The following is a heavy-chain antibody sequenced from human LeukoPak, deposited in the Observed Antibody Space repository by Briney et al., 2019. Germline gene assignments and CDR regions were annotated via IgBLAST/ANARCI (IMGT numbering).Heavy chain of an antibody. CDR1: GFTFSSYY. J-gene: IGHJ6*03. V-gene: IGHV3-7*01. CDR3: ARDATTELGTVYMDV. CDR2: IKQDGSGK. D-gene: IGHD4-17*01. Sequence: GGSLRLSCAASGFTFSSYYMSWVRQAPGKGLEWVANIKQDGSGKYYVDSVKGRFTISRDNAKNSLFLQMNSLRAEDTSVYYCARDATTELGTVYMDVWGKGTTVTISS.